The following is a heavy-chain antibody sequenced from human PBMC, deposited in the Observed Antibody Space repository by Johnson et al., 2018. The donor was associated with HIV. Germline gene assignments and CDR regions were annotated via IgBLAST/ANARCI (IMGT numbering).Heavy chain of an antibody. CDR1: GFTFDDYG. CDR2: INWNGGST. V-gene: IGHV3-20*04. D-gene: IGHD1-26*01. J-gene: IGHJ3*02. Sequence: VHLVESGGGVVQPGGSLILSCAASGFTFDDYGMSWVRQAPGKGLEWVSDINWNGGSTGYADSVKGRFTISRDNSKNTLYLQMNSLRAEDTAVYYCARDGIGRGIVGANDAFDIWGQGTMVTVSS. CDR3: ARDGIGRGIVGANDAFDI.